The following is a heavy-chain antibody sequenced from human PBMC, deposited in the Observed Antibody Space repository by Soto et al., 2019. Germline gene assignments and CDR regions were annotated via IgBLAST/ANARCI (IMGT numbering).Heavy chain of an antibody. CDR2: INPSGGST. CDR1: GYTFTSYY. V-gene: IGHV1-46*01. J-gene: IGHJ5*02. CDR3: ARDGRPKITMIVVDWFDP. Sequence: QMQLVQSGAEVKKPGASVKVSCKASGYTFTSYYMHWVRQAPGQGLEWMGIINPSGGSTSYAQKFQGRVTMTRDTSTSTVYMELSSLRSEDTAVYYCARDGRPKITMIVVDWFDPWGQGTLVTVSS. D-gene: IGHD3-22*01.